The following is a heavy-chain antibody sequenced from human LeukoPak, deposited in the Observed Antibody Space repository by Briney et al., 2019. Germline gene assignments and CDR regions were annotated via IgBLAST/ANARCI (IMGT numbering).Heavy chain of an antibody. CDR2: IYYSGST. Sequence: PSETLSLTCTVSGGSISSYYWSWIRQPPGKGLEWIGYIYYSGSTNYNPSLKSRVTISVDTSKNQFSLKLSSVTAADMAVYYCARGIYSYGYSTFDPWGQGTLVTVSS. CDR3: ARGIYSYGYSTFDP. J-gene: IGHJ5*02. V-gene: IGHV4-59*01. D-gene: IGHD5-18*01. CDR1: GGSISSYY.